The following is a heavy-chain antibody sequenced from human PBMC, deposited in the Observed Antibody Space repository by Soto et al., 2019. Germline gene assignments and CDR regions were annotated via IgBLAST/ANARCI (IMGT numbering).Heavy chain of an antibody. V-gene: IGHV1-58*01. D-gene: IGHD3-3*01. CDR3: AADTEVLRVLEGCDAFDI. CDR1: GFTFTSSA. CDR2: IVVGSGNT. Sequence: QMQLVQSGPEVKKPGTSVKVSCKASGFTFTSSAVQWVRQARGQRLEWIGWIVVGSGNTNYAQKFQERVTITRDMSTSTAYMELSSLRSEDTAVSYCAADTEVLRVLEGCDAFDIWGQGTMVTVSS. J-gene: IGHJ3*02.